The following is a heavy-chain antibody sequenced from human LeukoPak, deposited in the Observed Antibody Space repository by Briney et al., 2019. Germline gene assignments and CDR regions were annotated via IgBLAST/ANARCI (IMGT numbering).Heavy chain of an antibody. D-gene: IGHD3-22*01. Sequence: GESLKISCKGSGYSFTSYWIGWVRPVPGKGLEWMGIIYPGDSDTRYSPSFQGQVTISADKSISTAYLQWSSLKASDTAMYYCARRHYYDSSGIDFDYWGQGTLVTVSS. J-gene: IGHJ4*02. CDR3: ARRHYYDSSGIDFDY. V-gene: IGHV5-51*01. CDR2: IYPGDSDT. CDR1: GYSFTSYW.